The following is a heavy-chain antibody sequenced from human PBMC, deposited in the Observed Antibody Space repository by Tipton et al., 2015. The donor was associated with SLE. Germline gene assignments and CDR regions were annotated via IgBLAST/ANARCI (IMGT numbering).Heavy chain of an antibody. Sequence: TLSLTCSVYGDSLSGQYWSWIRQPPGKGLEWIGEVFRGGSTNYSPSLESRVTITVDMSKNQFSLNLHSVTAADTAVYYCARGGASVLIRNCYFDYWGQGSLVTVSS. V-gene: IGHV4-34*01. D-gene: IGHD2-8*01. CDR3: ARGGASVLIRNCYFDY. CDR1: GDSLSGQY. J-gene: IGHJ4*01. CDR2: VFRGGST.